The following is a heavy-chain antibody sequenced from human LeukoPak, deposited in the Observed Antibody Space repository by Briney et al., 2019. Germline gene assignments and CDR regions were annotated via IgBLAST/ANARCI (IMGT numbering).Heavy chain of an antibody. J-gene: IGHJ4*02. D-gene: IGHD1-1*01. V-gene: IGHV5-51*01. CDR2: IYPGDSDT. CDR1: GYSFTSYW. CDR3: ARHENNWNDVVY. Sequence: GASLQISFKGSGYSFTSYWICWVRPMPGKGLEWMGIIYPGDSDTRYSPSFQGQVTISADKSISTAYLQWSSLKASDTAMYYCARHENNWNDVVYWGQGTLVTVSS.